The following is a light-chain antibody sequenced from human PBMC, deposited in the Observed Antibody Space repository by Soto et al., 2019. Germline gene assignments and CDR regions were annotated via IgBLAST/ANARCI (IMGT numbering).Light chain of an antibody. V-gene: IGKV3-20*01. CDR1: QSVSSN. CDR3: QRYGSSPPHT. J-gene: IGKJ2*01. Sequence: EIVMTQSPATLSVSPGERATLSCRASQSVSSNLAWYQQKPGQAPRVLIYDASSRATGIPDRFSGSGSGTDFTLTISRLESEDFGVYYCQRYGSSPPHTFGQGTRLEIK. CDR2: DAS.